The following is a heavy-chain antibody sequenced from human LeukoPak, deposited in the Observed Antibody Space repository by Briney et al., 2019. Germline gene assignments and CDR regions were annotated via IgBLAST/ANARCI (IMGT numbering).Heavy chain of an antibody. V-gene: IGHV4-34*01. CDR3: ARGTTVTPFDY. Sequence: PSETLSLTCAVYGGSFSGYYWSWIRQPPGQGLEWIGEINHSGSTNYNPSLKSRVTISVDTSKNQFSLKLSSVTAADTAVYYCARGTTVTPFDYWGQGTLVTVSS. CDR1: GGSFSGYY. CDR2: INHSGST. J-gene: IGHJ4*02. D-gene: IGHD4-17*01.